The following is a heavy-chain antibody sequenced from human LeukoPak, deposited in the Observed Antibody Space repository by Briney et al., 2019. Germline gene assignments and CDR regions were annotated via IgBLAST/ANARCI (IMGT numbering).Heavy chain of an antibody. CDR2: IHYTGAT. CDR3: ARGNILTGYCFDF. Sequence: SETLSLTCAVYGGSITGYYWSWIRQTSGRGLEWVGEIHYTGATSYNPSLKSRATISTDTSKNQFSLRLSSVTAADTAVYYCARGNILTGYCFDFWGQGALVTVSS. V-gene: IGHV4-34*01. CDR1: GGSITGYY. J-gene: IGHJ4*02. D-gene: IGHD3-9*01.